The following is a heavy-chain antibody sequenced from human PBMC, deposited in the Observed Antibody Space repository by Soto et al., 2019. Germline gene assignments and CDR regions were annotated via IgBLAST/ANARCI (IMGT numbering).Heavy chain of an antibody. Sequence: SETLCLTCTASGGSIISNSYYWGWIRQSPGKGLEWIGSIGYTGTIYYNPSLQSRVTMSVDTSENQISLRLSSMTAADTAVYYCASHVHNQGYEYYFDSWSQGTLVSVSS. V-gene: IGHV4-39*01. J-gene: IGHJ4*02. D-gene: IGHD3-3*01. CDR3: ASHVHNQGYEYYFDS. CDR1: GGSIISNSYY. CDR2: IGYTGTI.